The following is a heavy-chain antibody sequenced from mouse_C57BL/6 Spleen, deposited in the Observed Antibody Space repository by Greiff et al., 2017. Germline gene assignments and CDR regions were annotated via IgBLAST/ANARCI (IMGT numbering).Heavy chain of an antibody. CDR1: GYTFTDYY. CDR3: ARNYGSSYWYFDV. CDR2: INPNNGGT. D-gene: IGHD1-1*01. J-gene: IGHJ1*03. Sequence: EVQLQQSGPELVKPGASVKISCKASGYTFTDYYMNWVKQSHGKSLEWIGDINPNNGGTSYNQKFKGKATLTVDKSSSTAYMALRSLTSEDSAVYYCARNYGSSYWYFDVWGTGTTGTVSS. V-gene: IGHV1-26*01.